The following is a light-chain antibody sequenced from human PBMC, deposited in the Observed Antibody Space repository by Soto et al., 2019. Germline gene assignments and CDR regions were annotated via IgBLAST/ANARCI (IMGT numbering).Light chain of an antibody. V-gene: IGLV1-44*01. J-gene: IGLJ3*02. CDR1: SSNIGSNT. Sequence: QSVLTQPPSASGTPGQRVTISCSGSSSNIGSNTVNWYQQLPGTAPKLLIYSNNQRPSGVPDRFSGSKSGTSASLAISXLXXXXXXXXXXAAWDDSLNGWVFGGGTKLTVL. CDR2: SNN. CDR3: AAWDDSLNGWV.